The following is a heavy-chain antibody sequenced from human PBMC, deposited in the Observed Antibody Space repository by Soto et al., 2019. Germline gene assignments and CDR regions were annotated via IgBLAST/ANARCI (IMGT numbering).Heavy chain of an antibody. CDR3: ARGNFYCSGGSCYSLLWFDP. CDR2: IYYSGST. Sequence: ETRSLTCTVSGASTTSYYWSWIRHPPGKGLVWVGYIYYSGSTNDNPSLKSRVTISVDTSKNQFSLKLSSVTAADTGVYYCARGNFYCSGGSCYSLLWFDPWGQGTLVTVSS. D-gene: IGHD2-15*01. CDR1: GASTTSYY. V-gene: IGHV4-59*01. J-gene: IGHJ5*02.